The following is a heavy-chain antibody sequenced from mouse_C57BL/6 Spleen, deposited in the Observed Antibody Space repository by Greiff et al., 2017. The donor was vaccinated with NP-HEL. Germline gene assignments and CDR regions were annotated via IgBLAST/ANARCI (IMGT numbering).Heavy chain of an antibody. Sequence: VQLQQPGAELVKPGASVKMSCKASGYTFTSYWLTWVKQRPGQGLEWIGDIYPGSGSTNYNEKFKSTATLTVDTSSSTAYMQLSSLTSEDSAVYYCARSHYGSRDVDVWGTGTTVTVSS. V-gene: IGHV1-55*01. D-gene: IGHD1-1*01. CDR1: GYTFTSYW. CDR2: IYPGSGST. CDR3: ARSHYGSRDVDV. J-gene: IGHJ1*03.